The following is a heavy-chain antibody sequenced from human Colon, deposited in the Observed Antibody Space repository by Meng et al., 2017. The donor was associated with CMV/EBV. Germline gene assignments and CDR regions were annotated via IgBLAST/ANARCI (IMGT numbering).Heavy chain of an antibody. Sequence: ASVTVSCKASGYTFTGYYMHWVRQAPGQGREWMGWINPNSGGTNYAQKFQGRVTMTRDTSISTAYMELSRLRSDDTAVYYCAVTIAVANFDYWGQGTLVTVSS. CDR3: AVTIAVANFDY. D-gene: IGHD6-19*01. J-gene: IGHJ4*02. V-gene: IGHV1-2*02. CDR1: GYTFTGYY. CDR2: INPNSGGT.